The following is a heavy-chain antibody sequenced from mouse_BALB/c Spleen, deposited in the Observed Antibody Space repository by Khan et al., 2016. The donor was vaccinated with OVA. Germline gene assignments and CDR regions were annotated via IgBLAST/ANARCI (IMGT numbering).Heavy chain of an antibody. Sequence: VRLQQSGTVLARPGASVKMSCKASGYTFTSYWMHWVKQRPGQGLEWIGDIYPGNTDTNYNQKFKGKAKLTAVTSTSTAYMELSSLTNEDSAVYCGTRRNWDVAWFAYWGQGTLVTVSA. CDR3: TRRNWDVAWFAY. CDR1: GYTFTSYW. V-gene: IGHV1-5*01. CDR2: IYPGNTDT. D-gene: IGHD4-1*01. J-gene: IGHJ3*01.